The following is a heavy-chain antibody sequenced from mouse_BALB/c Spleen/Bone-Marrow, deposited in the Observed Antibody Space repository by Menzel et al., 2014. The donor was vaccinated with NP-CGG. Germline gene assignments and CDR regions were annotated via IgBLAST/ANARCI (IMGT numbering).Heavy chain of an antibody. J-gene: IGHJ4*01. CDR2: IDPANGNT. D-gene: IGHD1-1*01. CDR3: ALLLRYYAMDY. V-gene: IGHV14-3*02. Sequence: EVQLQQSGAELVKPGASVKLSCTASGFNIKDTYMHWVKQRPEQGLEWIGRIDPANGNTKYDPKFQGKATITADTSSNTAYLQLSSLTSEDTAVYYCALLLRYYAMDYWGQGTSVTVSP. CDR1: GFNIKDTY.